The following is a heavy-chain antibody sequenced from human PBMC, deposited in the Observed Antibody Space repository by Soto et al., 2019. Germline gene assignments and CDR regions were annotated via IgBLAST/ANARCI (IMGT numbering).Heavy chain of an antibody. CDR3: ARAAEWEQPSNQCYFDF. V-gene: IGHV1-69*10. J-gene: IGHJ4*02. Sequence: GASVKVSCKTSARTFFICGFGWVRQAPGEGLEWVGGIIPTLGTIHVAQRFQGRVTFTADKSTNTAYMEMNSLTSEDTALYYCARAAEWEQPSNQCYFDFWGQGTLVTVSS. CDR1: ARTFFICG. CDR2: IIPTLGTI. D-gene: IGHD1-26*01.